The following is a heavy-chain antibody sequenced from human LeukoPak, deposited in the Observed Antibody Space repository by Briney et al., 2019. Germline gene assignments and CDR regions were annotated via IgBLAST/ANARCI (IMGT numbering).Heavy chain of an antibody. Sequence: SETLSLTCTVSGGSISSSSYYWGWIRQPPGKGLEWIGSIYHSGSTYYNPSLKSRVTISVDTSKNQFSLKLSSVTTADTAVYYCARHDERVSSTFDIWGQGTMVTVSS. D-gene: IGHD1-1*01. CDR1: GGSISSSSYY. CDR2: IYHSGST. CDR3: ARHDERVSSTFDI. J-gene: IGHJ3*02. V-gene: IGHV4-39*01.